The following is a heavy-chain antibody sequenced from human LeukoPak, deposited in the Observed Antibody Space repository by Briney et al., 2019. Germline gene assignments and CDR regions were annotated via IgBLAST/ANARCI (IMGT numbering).Heavy chain of an antibody. CDR2: IIPIFGTA. CDR1: GGTFSSYA. CDR3: ARGRYSYGFPRLYYFDY. Sequence: SVKVTCKASGGTFSSYAISWVRQAPGQGLEWMGGIIPIFGTANYAQKFQGRVTITADESTSTAYMELSSLRSEDTAVYYCARGRYSYGFPRLYYFDYWGQGTLVTVSS. J-gene: IGHJ4*02. V-gene: IGHV1-69*13. D-gene: IGHD5-18*01.